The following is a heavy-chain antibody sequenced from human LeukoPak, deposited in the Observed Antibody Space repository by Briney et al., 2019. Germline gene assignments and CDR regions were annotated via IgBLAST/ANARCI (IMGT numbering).Heavy chain of an antibody. V-gene: IGHV3-30*02. J-gene: IGHJ4*02. Sequence: PGGSLRLSCAASGFTFSSYGLHWVRQAPGKGLEWVAFIRYDGSNKHYADSVKGRFTISRDNSKNTLYLQMNSLRAEDTAVYYCAKEVPHYYDSSGPFDYWGQGTLVTVSS. CDR3: AKEVPHYYDSSGPFDY. CDR2: IRYDGSNK. D-gene: IGHD3-22*01. CDR1: GFTFSSYG.